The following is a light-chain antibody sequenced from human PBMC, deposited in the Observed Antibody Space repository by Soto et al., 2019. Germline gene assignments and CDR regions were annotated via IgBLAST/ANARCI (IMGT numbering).Light chain of an antibody. Sequence: EVVMTQSPATLSASPGERVILSCRASQNIGSNLAWYQQRPGQAPRLLMYGASTRATETPARFSGSGSATDFTLTISRLEPEDFAVYYCQQYVTSPWAFGQGTKVDIK. V-gene: IGKV3D-15*02. CDR3: QQYVTSPWA. CDR1: QNIGSN. J-gene: IGKJ1*01. CDR2: GAS.